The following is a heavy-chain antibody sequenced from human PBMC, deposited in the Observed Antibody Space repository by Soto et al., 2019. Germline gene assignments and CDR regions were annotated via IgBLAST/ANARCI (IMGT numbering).Heavy chain of an antibody. CDR2: IYPGDSDT. V-gene: IGHV5-51*01. CDR1: GYSFTSYW. CDR3: ARLPELEGYGMDV. J-gene: IGHJ6*02. Sequence: GESLKISCKVSGYSFTSYWISCVRQMPGKGLEWMGIIYPGDSDTRYSPSFQGQVTISADKSISTAYLQWSSLKASDTAMYYRARLPELEGYGMDVWGQGTTVTVSS. D-gene: IGHD3-10*01.